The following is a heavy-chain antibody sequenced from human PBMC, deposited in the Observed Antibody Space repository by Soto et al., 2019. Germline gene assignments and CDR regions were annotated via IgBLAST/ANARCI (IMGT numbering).Heavy chain of an antibody. D-gene: IGHD5-18*01. V-gene: IGHV1-2*02. CDR1: GDTFNRDA. J-gene: IGHJ6*02. CDR2: VNADSGDT. Sequence: ASVKGSCKASGDTFNRDAIHWVRQAPGQRLEWMGWVNADSGDTSYAQKFQGRVTMTRDTSISTAYMELSRLRSDDTAVYYCARADTGMISATLAGNSYYYGMDVWGQGTTVTVSS. CDR3: ARADTGMISATLAGNSYYYGMDV.